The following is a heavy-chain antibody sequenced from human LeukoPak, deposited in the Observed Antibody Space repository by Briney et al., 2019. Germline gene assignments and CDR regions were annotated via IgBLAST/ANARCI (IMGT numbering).Heavy chain of an antibody. CDR2: IRYDGSNK. CDR3: AKDLDWVVPAAMHY. J-gene: IGHJ4*02. Sequence: GGSLRLSCAASGFTFSSYGMHWVRQAPGKGLEWVAFIRYDGSNKYYADSVKGPFTISRDNSKNTLYLQMNSLRAEDTAVYYCAKDLDWVVPAAMHYWGQGTLVTVSS. V-gene: IGHV3-30*02. CDR1: GFTFSSYG. D-gene: IGHD2-2*01.